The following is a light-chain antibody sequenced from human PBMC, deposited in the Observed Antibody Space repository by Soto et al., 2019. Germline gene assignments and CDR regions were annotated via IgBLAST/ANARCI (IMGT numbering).Light chain of an antibody. CDR1: QSINTN. CDR2: MAS. CDR3: QQYKDYPIT. V-gene: IGKV1-5*03. Sequence: DLQIAPSPFPLSSSVGGKGTITCQASQSINTNLAWYHQKPGKAPNLLIYMASSLQTGVPSRFSGSGSGTEFTLTISSLQPDDFASYYCQQYKDYPITFGQGTRLEIK. J-gene: IGKJ5*01.